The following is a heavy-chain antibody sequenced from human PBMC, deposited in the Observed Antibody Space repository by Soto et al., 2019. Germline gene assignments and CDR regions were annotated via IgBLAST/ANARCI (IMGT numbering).Heavy chain of an antibody. V-gene: IGHV4-59*08. D-gene: IGHD4-17*01. CDR1: GGSISSYY. CDR2: IYYSGST. CDR3: ARNGVLLETTVTTQGYYYYYYMDV. J-gene: IGHJ6*03. Sequence: SETLSLTCTVSGGSISSYYWSWIRQPPGKGLEWIGYIYYSGSTNYNPSLKSRVTISVDTSKNQFSLKLSSVTAADTAVYYCARNGVLLETTVTTQGYYYYYYMDVWGKGTTVTVSS.